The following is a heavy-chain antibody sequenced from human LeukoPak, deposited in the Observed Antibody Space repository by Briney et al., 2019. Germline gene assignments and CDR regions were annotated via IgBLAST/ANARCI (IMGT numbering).Heavy chain of an antibody. J-gene: IGHJ4*02. V-gene: IGHV1-3*01. CDR2: INAGNGNT. Sequence: ASVKVSCKASGYTFTSYAMHWVRQAPGQRLEWMGWINAGNGNTKYSQKFQGRVTITRDTSASTAYMELSSLRFEDTAVYYCARDDLTMVRGVSGTLGYWGQGTLVTVSS. D-gene: IGHD3-10*01. CDR1: GYTFTSYA. CDR3: ARDDLTMVRGVSGTLGY.